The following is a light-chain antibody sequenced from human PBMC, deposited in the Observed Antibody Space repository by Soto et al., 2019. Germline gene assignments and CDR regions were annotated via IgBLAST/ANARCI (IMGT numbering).Light chain of an antibody. CDR2: DAS. J-gene: IGKJ1*01. Sequence: DILMTQSPSTLSASVGDRVTITCRASQTITTWLAWYQQKPGKAPELLIYDASRLQSGVPPRFSGSGFGTEFSLTISGLQPDDSATYYCQQYSTYSGTFGQGTKVDIK. CDR3: QQYSTYSGT. V-gene: IGKV1-5*01. CDR1: QTITTW.